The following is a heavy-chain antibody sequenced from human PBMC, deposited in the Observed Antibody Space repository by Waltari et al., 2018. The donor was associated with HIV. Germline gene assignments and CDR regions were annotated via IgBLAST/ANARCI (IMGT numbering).Heavy chain of an antibody. CDR3: AKAPLRRSSVGGEGPSHFEY. Sequence: EVQLFDSGGGWVQPGGSLRLSCAASGFTFGSFAMRWVRQAPGKGPEWVSGTSASGGTTYYADSVKGRFTISRDNSKNTLYLQMNRLRAEDTAVYYCAKAPLRRSSVGGEGPSHFEYWGQGTLVTVSS. CDR2: TSASGGTT. D-gene: IGHD3-10*01. V-gene: IGHV3-23*01. J-gene: IGHJ4*02. CDR1: GFTFGSFA.